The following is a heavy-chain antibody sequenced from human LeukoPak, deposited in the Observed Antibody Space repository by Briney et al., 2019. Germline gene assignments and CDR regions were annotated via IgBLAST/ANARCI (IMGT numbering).Heavy chain of an antibody. CDR3: ARGQQLGDY. Sequence: SETLSLTCTVSGGSISSSSYYWGWIRQPPGKGLEWIGYIYYSGSTNYNPSLKSRVTISVDTSKNQFSLKLSSVTAADTAVYYCARGQQLGDYWGQGTLVTVSS. CDR2: IYYSGST. V-gene: IGHV4-61*05. CDR1: GGSISSSSYY. J-gene: IGHJ4*02. D-gene: IGHD6-13*01.